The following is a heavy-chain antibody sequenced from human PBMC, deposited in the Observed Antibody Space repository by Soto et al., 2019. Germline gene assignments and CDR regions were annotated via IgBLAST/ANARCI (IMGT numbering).Heavy chain of an antibody. D-gene: IGHD6-13*01. J-gene: IGHJ6*02. V-gene: IGHV1-69*01. CDR1: GGTFSSYA. Sequence: QVQLVQSGAEVKKPGSSVKVSCKASGGTFSSYAISWVRQAPGQGLEWMGGIIPSFGKANYAQKYQGRVTITADESTSTAYMERSSLRAEDTAVYDCAIEGSSSWPGHRMDVGGQGTTVTVPS. CDR2: IIPSFGKA. CDR3: AIEGSSSWPGHRMDV.